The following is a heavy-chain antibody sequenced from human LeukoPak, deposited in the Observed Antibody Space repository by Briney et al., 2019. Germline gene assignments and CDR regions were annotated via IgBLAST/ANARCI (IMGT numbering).Heavy chain of an antibody. CDR2: ISYDGSNK. CDR3: AKDQRFLEWSPVVDGMDV. V-gene: IGHV3-30*18. Sequence: PGGSLRLSCAASGFTFSSYGMHWVRQAPGKGLEWVAVISYDGSNKYYADSVKGRFTISRDNSKNTLYLQMNSLRAEDTAVYYCAKDQRFLEWSPVVDGMDVWGQGTTVTVSS. J-gene: IGHJ6*02. D-gene: IGHD3-3*01. CDR1: GFTFSSYG.